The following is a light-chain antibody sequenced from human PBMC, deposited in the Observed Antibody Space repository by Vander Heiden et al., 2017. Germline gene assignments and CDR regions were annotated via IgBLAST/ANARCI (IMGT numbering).Light chain of an antibody. J-gene: IGKJ1*01. Sequence: EIVMTQSPATLSVSTGESATLSCSASQSVSRNLVWYKQKHRQAPRLLIYVASTRAMGSLARFSGSGSGKDFTLTISSLQYEDFAVYYCQQYNNWPPWTFGQGTKVEIK. CDR3: QQYNNWPPWT. CDR2: VAS. CDR1: QSVSRN. V-gene: IGKV3-15*01.